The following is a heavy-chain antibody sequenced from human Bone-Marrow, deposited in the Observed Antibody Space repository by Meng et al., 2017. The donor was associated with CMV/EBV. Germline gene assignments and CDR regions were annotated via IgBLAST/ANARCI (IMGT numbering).Heavy chain of an antibody. D-gene: IGHD2-2*01. J-gene: IGHJ3*02. Sequence: GESLKISCAASGFTFSSYAMSWVRQAPGKGLEWVSVIYSGGSSTYYADSVKGRFTISRDNSKNTLYLQMNSLRAEDTAVYYCARDETSKDAFDIWGQGTMVTVSS. CDR1: GFTFSSYA. CDR3: ARDETSKDAFDI. V-gene: IGHV3-23*03. CDR2: IYSGGSST.